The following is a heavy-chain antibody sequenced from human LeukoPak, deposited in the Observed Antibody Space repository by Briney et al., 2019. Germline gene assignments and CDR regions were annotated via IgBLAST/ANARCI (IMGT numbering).Heavy chain of an antibody. V-gene: IGHV3-53*01. CDR1: GFTVSSNY. Sequence: GGSLRLSCAASGFTVSSNYMIWVRQAPGKGLEWVSVIYSGGTTYYADSVKGRFTISRDNSKNTLYLQMNSLRAEDTAVYYCARDKAVNAADWGQGTLVTVSS. CDR3: ARDKAVNAAD. J-gene: IGHJ4*02. D-gene: IGHD4-17*01. CDR2: IYSGGTT.